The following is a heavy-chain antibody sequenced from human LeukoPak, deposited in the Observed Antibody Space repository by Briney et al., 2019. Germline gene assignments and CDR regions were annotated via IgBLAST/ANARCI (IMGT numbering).Heavy chain of an antibody. V-gene: IGHV3-48*01. J-gene: IGHJ4*01. Sequence: GGALRLSCAASGVTFSSYSMSWGRQAPGKGGEGGSYISTSSGRTYYAESVKGGFTISRDNSKKTLYMQMNRQRAEDTGVYYCARGGTWDGYNSSAVDYWGQGTLVTVSS. D-gene: IGHD5-24*01. CDR1: GVTFSSYS. CDR3: ARGGTWDGYNSSAVDY. CDR2: ISTSSGRT.